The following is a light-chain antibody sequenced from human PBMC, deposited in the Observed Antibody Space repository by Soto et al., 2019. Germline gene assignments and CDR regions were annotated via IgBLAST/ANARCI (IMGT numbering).Light chain of an antibody. Sequence: EIVLTQCPATLSLSPGERATLSCRASQSGSSYLGWYQQKPGQPPTSNRATGIPGRFSGSGSGTDFTLTISSLQAADFAVYHCQHYNNWPITFGQGTRLEIK. CDR1: QSGSSY. CDR2: S. J-gene: IGKJ5*01. CDR3: QHYNNWPIT. V-gene: IGKV3-11*01.